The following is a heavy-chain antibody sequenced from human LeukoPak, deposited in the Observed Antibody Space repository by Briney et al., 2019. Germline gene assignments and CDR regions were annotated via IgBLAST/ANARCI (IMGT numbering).Heavy chain of an antibody. D-gene: IGHD6-13*01. J-gene: IGHJ6*03. CDR2: INHSGST. CDR1: GGSFSGYY. V-gene: IGHV4-34*01. CDR3: ARVRQQLVGYYYYYYMDV. Sequence: SETLSLTCAVYGGSFSGYYWSWIRQPPGKGLEWIGEINHSGSTNYNPSLKSRVTISVDTSKNQFSLKLSSVTAADTAVYYCARVRQQLVGYYYYYYMDVWGKGTTVTVSS.